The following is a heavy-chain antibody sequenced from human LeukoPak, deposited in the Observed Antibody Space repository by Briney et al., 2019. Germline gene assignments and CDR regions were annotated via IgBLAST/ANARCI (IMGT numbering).Heavy chain of an antibody. CDR2: INHSGST. J-gene: IGHJ4*02. CDR3: ARQGKDGSYSDY. D-gene: IGHD1-26*01. V-gene: IGHV4-34*01. CDR1: GGSFSGYY. Sequence: KPSETLSLTCAVYGGSFSGYYWSWIRQPPGKGLEWIGEINHSGSTNYNPSLKSRVTISVDTSKNQFSLKLSSVTAADTAVYYCARQGKDGSYSDYWGQGTLVTVSS.